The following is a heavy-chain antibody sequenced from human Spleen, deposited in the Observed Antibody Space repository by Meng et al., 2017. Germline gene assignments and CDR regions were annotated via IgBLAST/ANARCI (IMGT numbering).Heavy chain of an antibody. CDR2: IYFRGST. D-gene: IGHD6-19*01. V-gene: IGHV4-39*06. J-gene: IGHJ4*02. CDR1: GGSIKNSNFY. Sequence: SETLSLTCTVSGGSIKNSNFYWGWIRQPPGKGLQWIGSIYFRGSTYDNPSLKSRVTISVDTSKNQFTLKLSSVTAADTAVYYCARGGEGGWYFGRRNDLGPYLDYWGQGTLVTVSS. CDR3: ARGGEGGWYFGRRNDLGPYLDY.